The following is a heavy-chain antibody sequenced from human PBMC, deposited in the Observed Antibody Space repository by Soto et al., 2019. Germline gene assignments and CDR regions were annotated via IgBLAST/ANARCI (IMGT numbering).Heavy chain of an antibody. D-gene: IGHD2-2*01. J-gene: IGHJ6*02. Sequence: PGESLKISCKGSGYSFTSYWISWVRQMPGKGLEWVGRIDPSDSYTNYSPSFQGHVTISADKSISTAYLQWSSLKASDTAMYYCARSDCSSTSCYRIVDYYYYYGMDVWGQGTTVTVSS. CDR1: GYSFTSYW. CDR3: ARSDCSSTSCYRIVDYYYYYGMDV. V-gene: IGHV5-10-1*01. CDR2: IDPSDSYT.